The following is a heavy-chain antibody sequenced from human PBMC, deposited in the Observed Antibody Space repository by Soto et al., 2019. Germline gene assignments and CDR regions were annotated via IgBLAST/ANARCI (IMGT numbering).Heavy chain of an antibody. D-gene: IGHD3-10*01. CDR2: IYPVDSKT. Sequence: PGESLKISCKGSGYSFPNYWVARVRQMPGNGLSGMGIIYPVDSKTRYSPSVQGLVTISVDKSISTAYLQWSSLKASDTALYYCVRTYYYGSEASLVLGYWGQGTLVTVSS. CDR3: VRTYYYGSEASLVLGY. CDR1: GYSFPNYW. V-gene: IGHV5-51*01. J-gene: IGHJ4*02.